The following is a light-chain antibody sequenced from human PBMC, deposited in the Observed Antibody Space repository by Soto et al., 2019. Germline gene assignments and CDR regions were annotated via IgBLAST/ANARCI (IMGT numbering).Light chain of an antibody. CDR2: DVT. Sequence: QSALTQPRSVSGSPGHSVTISCTGTSSDVGGYSYVSWYQQHPGKAPKLMISDVTKRPSGVSNRFSGSKSGNTASLTISGIQAEDEGDYYCGSITRSSTSVFGTGTKLTVL. J-gene: IGLJ1*01. V-gene: IGLV2-14*03. CDR3: GSITRSSTSV. CDR1: SSDVGGYSY.